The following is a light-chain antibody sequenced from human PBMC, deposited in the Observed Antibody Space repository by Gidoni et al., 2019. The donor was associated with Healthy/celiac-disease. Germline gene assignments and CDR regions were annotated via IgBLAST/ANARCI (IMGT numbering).Light chain of an antibody. V-gene: IGKV1-39*01. Sequence: DIQMTQSPSSLSASVGDRVTITCRASQSISSYLNWYQQKPGKAPKLLIYAASSLQSGVPSRFSGSGSGTDFTLTISSLQPEDFATYYCQQSYSTQPAFXGXTKVXIK. CDR3: QQSYSTQPA. J-gene: IGKJ4*01. CDR2: AAS. CDR1: QSISSY.